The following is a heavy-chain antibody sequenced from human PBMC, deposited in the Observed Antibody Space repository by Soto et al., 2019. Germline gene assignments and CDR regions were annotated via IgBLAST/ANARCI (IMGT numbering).Heavy chain of an antibody. CDR2: INPYSDTT. J-gene: IGHJ5*02. D-gene: IGHD4-17*01. V-gene: IGHV1-46*01. CDR3: ARVAGTETTVANWLDP. CDR1: GYTFSLYY. Sequence: SCKASGYTFSLYYMHWVRQAPGQGLEWMGIINPYSDTTTYARRFQGRVTVTRDTATSTVSMELSSLRSDDTAVYYCARVAGTETTVANWLDPWGQGTLVTVSS.